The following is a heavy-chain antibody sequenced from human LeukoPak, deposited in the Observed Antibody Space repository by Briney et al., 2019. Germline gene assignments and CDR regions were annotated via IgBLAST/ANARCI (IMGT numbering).Heavy chain of an antibody. CDR3: AKPSGYSHSGAFDY. V-gene: IGHV3-9*01. J-gene: IGHJ4*02. CDR2: ISWNGGSI. CDR1: GFTFDDYA. D-gene: IGHD5-18*01. Sequence: GGSLRLSRAASGFTFDDYAMHWVRQAPGKGLEWVSGISWNGGSIGYADSVKGRFTISRDNAKNSLYLQMNSLRAEDTALYYCAKPSGYSHSGAFDYWGQGTLVTVSS.